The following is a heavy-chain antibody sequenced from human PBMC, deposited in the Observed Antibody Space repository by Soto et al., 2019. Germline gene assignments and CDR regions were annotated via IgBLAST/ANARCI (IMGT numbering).Heavy chain of an antibody. Sequence: SETLSLTCTVSGGSISSSSYYWGWIRQPPGKGLERIGSIYYSGSTYYNPSLKSRVTISVDTSKNQFSLKLSSVTAADTAVYYCASPRAVAGLFDYWGQGTLVTVSS. CDR3: ASPRAVAGLFDY. CDR1: GGSISSSSYY. CDR2: IYYSGST. V-gene: IGHV4-39*01. J-gene: IGHJ4*02. D-gene: IGHD6-19*01.